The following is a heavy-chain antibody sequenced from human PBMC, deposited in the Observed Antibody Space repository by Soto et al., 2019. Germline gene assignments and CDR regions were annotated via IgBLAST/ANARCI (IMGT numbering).Heavy chain of an antibody. V-gene: IGHV5-51*01. CDR3: ARHSYDGHYYYYYGMDV. D-gene: IGHD3-16*01. CDR1: GYSFTSYW. J-gene: IGHJ6*02. CDR2: IYPGDSDT. Sequence: PGESLKISCKGSGYSFTSYWIGWVRQMPGKGLEWMGIIYPGDSDTRYSPSFQGQVTISADKSISTAYLQWSSLKASDTAMYYCARHSYDGHYYYYYGMDVWGQGTTVTVSS.